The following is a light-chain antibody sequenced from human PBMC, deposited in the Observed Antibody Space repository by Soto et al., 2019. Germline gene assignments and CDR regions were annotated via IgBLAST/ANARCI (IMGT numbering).Light chain of an antibody. CDR1: PSVSSY. J-gene: IGKJ1*01. CDR2: DAS. CDR3: QQYGSSVWT. V-gene: IGKV3-20*01. Sequence: EIVLTQSQGTLSLSPGEGATLSCRASPSVSSYLAWYQQKPGQAPRLLIYDASNRATGIPDRFSGSGSGTDFTLTISRLQPEDFAVYYCQQYGSSVWTFGQGTKVDI.